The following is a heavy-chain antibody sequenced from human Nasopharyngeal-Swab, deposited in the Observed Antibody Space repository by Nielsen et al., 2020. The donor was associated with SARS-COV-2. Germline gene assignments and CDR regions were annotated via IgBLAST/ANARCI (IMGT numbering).Heavy chain of an antibody. D-gene: IGHD2-21*01. Sequence: GGSLRLSCAASGFTFSNYAMSWVRQAPGKGLEWVSIISGSGDTTYYADSVNDRFTISRDNSKNTLYLQMNSLRVEDTAVYYCAKAPYLRGLDVWGQGTTVTVSS. CDR2: ISGSGDTT. J-gene: IGHJ6*02. V-gene: IGHV3-23*01. CDR1: GFTFSNYA. CDR3: AKAPYLRGLDV.